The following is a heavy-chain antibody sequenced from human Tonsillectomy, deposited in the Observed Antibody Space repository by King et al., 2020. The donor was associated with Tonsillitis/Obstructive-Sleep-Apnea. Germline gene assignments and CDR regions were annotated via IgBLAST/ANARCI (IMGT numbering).Heavy chain of an antibody. D-gene: IGHD2-2*01. V-gene: IGHV4-31*03. CDR2: IYYSGST. CDR3: ARGAIVSSTSCYFFAL. CDR1: GGPISSGGYY. Sequence: VQLQESGPGLVKPSQTLSLTCTVSGGPISSGGYYWSWIRQHPGKGLEWIGYIYYSGSTYYNPSLKSRVTISVDTSKNQFSLKLSSVTGADTAVYYCARGAIVSSTSCYFFALWGRGTLVTVSS. J-gene: IGHJ2*01.